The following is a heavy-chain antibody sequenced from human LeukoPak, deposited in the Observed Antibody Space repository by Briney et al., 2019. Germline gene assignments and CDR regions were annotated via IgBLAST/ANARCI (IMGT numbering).Heavy chain of an antibody. J-gene: IGHJ4*02. CDR1: GFTFNSYA. Sequence: GGSLRLSCAASGFTFNSYAMNWVRQAPGKGLEWVSGISGSGSSTYYADSVKGRFTISRDNSKNTLYLQMNNLRAEDTAVYYCAKERIWNVVVVAAAQNFDYWGQGTLVTVSS. V-gene: IGHV3-23*01. CDR3: AKERIWNVVVVAAAQNFDY. D-gene: IGHD2-15*01. CDR2: ISGSGSST.